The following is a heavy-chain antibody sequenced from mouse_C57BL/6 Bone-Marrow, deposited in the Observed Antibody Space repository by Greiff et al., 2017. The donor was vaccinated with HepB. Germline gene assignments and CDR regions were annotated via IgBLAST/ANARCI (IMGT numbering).Heavy chain of an antibody. CDR3: AKIHYYGLDY. D-gene: IGHD2-1*01. V-gene: IGHV1-64*01. Sequence: QVQLQQPGAELVKPGASVKLSCKASGYTFTSYWMHWVKQRPGQGLEWIGMIHPNSGSTNYNEKFKSKATLTVDTSSSTAYMQLSSLTSEDSAVYYCAKIHYYGLDYWGQGTTLTVSS. J-gene: IGHJ2*01. CDR2: IHPNSGST. CDR1: GYTFTSYW.